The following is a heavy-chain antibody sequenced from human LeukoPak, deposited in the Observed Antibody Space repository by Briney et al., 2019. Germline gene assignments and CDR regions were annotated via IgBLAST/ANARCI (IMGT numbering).Heavy chain of an antibody. CDR1: GFTFSSYW. CDR3: ARSVGSTGQWLVPGFDY. Sequence: GGSLRLSCAASGFTFSSYWMHWVRQAPGKGLVWVSRINSDGSSTSYADPVKGRFTISRDNAKNTLYLQMNSLRAEDTAVYYCARSVGSTGQWLVPGFDYWGQGTLVTVSS. D-gene: IGHD6-19*01. J-gene: IGHJ4*02. V-gene: IGHV3-74*01. CDR2: INSDGSST.